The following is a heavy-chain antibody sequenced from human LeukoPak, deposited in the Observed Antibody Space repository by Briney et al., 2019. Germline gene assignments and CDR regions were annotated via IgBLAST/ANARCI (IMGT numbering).Heavy chain of an antibody. CDR2: IIPIFGTA. D-gene: IGHD3-10*01. J-gene: IGHJ4*02. V-gene: IGHV1-69*05. CDR1: GGTFSSYA. CDR3: ARATTYYYGSGSYPIFDYFDY. Sequence: SVKVSCKASGGTFSSYAISWVRQAPGQGLEWMGGIIPIFGTANYAQKLQGRVTMTTDTSTSTAYMELRSLRSDDTAVYYCARATTYYYGSGSYPIFDYFDYWGQGTLVTVSS.